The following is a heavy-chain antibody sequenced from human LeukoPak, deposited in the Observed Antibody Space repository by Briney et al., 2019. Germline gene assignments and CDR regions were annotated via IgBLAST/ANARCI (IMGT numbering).Heavy chain of an antibody. CDR1: GGSISSYY. D-gene: IGHD2-15*01. J-gene: IGHJ6*02. V-gene: IGHV4-4*07. CDR3: AREASYCSGGSCYSRYYYGMDV. CDR2: IYTSGST. Sequence: PSETLSLTCTVSGGSISSYYWSRIRQPAGKGLEWIGRIYTSGSTNYNPSLKSRVTMSADTSKNQFSLKLSSVTAADTAVYYCAREASYCSGGSCYSRYYYGMDVWGQGTTVTVSS.